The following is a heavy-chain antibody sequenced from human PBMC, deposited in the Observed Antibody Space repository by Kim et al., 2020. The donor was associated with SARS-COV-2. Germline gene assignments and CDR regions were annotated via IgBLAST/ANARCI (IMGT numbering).Heavy chain of an antibody. J-gene: IGHJ3*02. CDR2: ISSSSSTI. CDR1: GFTFSSYS. D-gene: IGHD5-12*01. V-gene: IGHV3-48*04. Sequence: GGSLRLSCAASGFTFSSYSMNWVRQAPGKGLEWVSYISSSSSTIYYADSVKGRFTISRDNAKNSLYLQMNSLRAEDTAVYYCAGSLVATIPDAFDIWGQGTMVTVSS. CDR3: AGSLVATIPDAFDI.